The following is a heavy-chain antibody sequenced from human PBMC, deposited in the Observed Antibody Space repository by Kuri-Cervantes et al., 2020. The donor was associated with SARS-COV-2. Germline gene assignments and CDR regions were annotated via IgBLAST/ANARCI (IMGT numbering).Heavy chain of an antibody. CDR1: GYSISSGYY. CDR2: IYHSGST. D-gene: IGHD3/OR15-3a*01. J-gene: IGHJ6*03. V-gene: IGHV4-38-2*01. Sequence: ESLKISCAVSGYSISSGYYWGWIRQPPGKGLEWIGSIYHSGSTYYNPSLKSRVTISVDTSKNQFSLKLSSVTAADTAVYYCALRTLPWYYYYMDVWGKGTTVTVSS. CDR3: ALRTLPWYYYYMDV.